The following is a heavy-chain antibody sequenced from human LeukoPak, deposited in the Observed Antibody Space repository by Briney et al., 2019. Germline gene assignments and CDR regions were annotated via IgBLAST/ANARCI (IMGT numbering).Heavy chain of an antibody. D-gene: IGHD1-26*01. Sequence: PGGSLRLSCAASGFTFSDHYMDWIRQAPGKGLEWVSSISSSSSYIYYADSVKGRFTISRDNAKNSLYLQMNSLRAEDTAVYYCARDASWEPNYYYYYMDVWGKGTTVTVSS. CDR1: GFTFSDHY. V-gene: IGHV3-21*01. J-gene: IGHJ6*03. CDR3: ARDASWEPNYYYYYMDV. CDR2: ISSSSSYI.